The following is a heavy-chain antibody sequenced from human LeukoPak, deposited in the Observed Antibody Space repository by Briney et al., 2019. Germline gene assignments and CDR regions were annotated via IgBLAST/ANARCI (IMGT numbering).Heavy chain of an antibody. V-gene: IGHV1-46*01. CDR2: INPSGGST. CDR1: GYTFTSYY. CDR3: ARDLYPESEMATIGGDY. D-gene: IGHD5-24*01. Sequence: GASVKVSCKASGYTFTSYYMHWVRQAPGQGLEWMGIINPSGGSTSYAQKFQGRVTMTRDTSTSTVYMELSSLRSEDTAVYYCARDLYPESEMATIGGDYWGQGTLVTVSS. J-gene: IGHJ4*02.